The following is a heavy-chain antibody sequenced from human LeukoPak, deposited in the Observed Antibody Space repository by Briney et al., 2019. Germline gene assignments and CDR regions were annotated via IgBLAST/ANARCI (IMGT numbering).Heavy chain of an antibody. CDR2: ISSSSGTI. D-gene: IGHD3-10*01. V-gene: IGHV3-48*02. J-gene: IGHJ4*02. CDR1: GFTFSTYS. CDR3: ARDQSDYYGSGSYSEGSY. Sequence: PGGSLRLSCAASGFTFSTYSMKWVRQAPGKGLEWVSYISSSSGTIYYADSVKGRFTTSRDNAKNSLYLQMNGLRDEDTAVYYCARDQSDYYGSGSYSEGSYWGQGTLVTVSS.